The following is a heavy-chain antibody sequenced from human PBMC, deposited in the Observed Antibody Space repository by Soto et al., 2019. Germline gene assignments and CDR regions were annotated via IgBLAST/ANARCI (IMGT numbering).Heavy chain of an antibody. CDR1: GFTFSSYA. D-gene: IGHD2-21*02. CDR2: ISGSGGST. V-gene: IGHV3-23*01. J-gene: IGHJ6*02. Sequence: PGGSLRLSCAASGFTFSSYAMSWVRQAPGKGLEWVSAISGSGGSTYYADSVKGRFTISRDNSKNTLYLQMNSLRAEETAVYYCAKARAPCGGDCYYYYYYGMDVWGQGTTVAVSS. CDR3: AKARAPCGGDCYYYYYYGMDV.